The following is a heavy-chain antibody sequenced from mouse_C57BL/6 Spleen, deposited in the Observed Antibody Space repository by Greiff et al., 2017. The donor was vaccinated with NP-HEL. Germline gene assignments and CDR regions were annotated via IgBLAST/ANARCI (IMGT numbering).Heavy chain of an antibody. V-gene: IGHV1-53*01. CDR1: GYTFTSYW. CDR2: INPSNGGT. Sequence: VQLQQPGTELVKPGASVKLSCKASGYTFTSYWMHWVKQRPGQGLEWIGNINPSNGGTNYNEKFKIKATLTVDKSSSTAYMQLSSLTSEDSAVYYCARSSYDGYYLYAMDYWGQGTSVTVSS. J-gene: IGHJ4*01. CDR3: ARSSYDGYYLYAMDY. D-gene: IGHD2-3*01.